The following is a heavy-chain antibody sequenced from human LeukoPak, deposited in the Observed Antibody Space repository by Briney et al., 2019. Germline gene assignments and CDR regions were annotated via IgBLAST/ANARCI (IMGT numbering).Heavy chain of an antibody. CDR3: ARWSQLLPLDP. J-gene: IGHJ5*02. Sequence: PGRSLRLSCAASGFTFSSYAMHWVRQAPGKGLEWVAVISYDGSNKYYADSVKGRFTISRDNSKNTLYLQMNSLRAEDTAVYYCARWSQLLPLDPWGQGTLVTVSS. CDR2: ISYDGSNK. V-gene: IGHV3-30*04. D-gene: IGHD2-2*01. CDR1: GFTFSSYA.